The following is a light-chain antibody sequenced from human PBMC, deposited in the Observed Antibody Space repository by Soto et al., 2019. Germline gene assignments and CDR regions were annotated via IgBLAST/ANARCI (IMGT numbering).Light chain of an antibody. CDR3: QHYERYPST. J-gene: IGKJ4*01. CDR1: QGISSD. V-gene: IGKV1-13*02. Sequence: AILMTQTPASLSASLGDRVTLSCRASQGISSDLAWYQQKPGQAPKLLIYGASSLHSGIPARFSGSGFGTDFTLTISSLQPEDFATYYCQHYERYPSTFGGGTKVEMK. CDR2: GAS.